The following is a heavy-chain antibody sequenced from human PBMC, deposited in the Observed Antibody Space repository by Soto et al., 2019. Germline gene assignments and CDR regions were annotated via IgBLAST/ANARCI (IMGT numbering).Heavy chain of an antibody. CDR2: ISAYNGNT. V-gene: IGHV1-18*01. J-gene: IGHJ6*02. CDR3: ARDRGAYGMDV. Sequence: QVQLVQSGAEVKKPGASVKVSCKASGYTFPSYGISWVRQAPGQGLEWMGWISAYNGNTNYAQRFQGRVTMTTDTSTSTASMELRSLRSDDTAVYYCARDRGAYGMDVWGQGTTVTVSS. CDR1: GYTFPSYG.